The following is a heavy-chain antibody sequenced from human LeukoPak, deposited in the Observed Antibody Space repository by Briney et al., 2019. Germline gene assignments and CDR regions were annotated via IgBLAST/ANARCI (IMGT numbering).Heavy chain of an antibody. Sequence: SETLSLTCSVTGDSITSTSYYWAWIRQPPGKGLEWIGSIYFSGTTNYNPSLQSRVTLSVDTSRNQSSLILSSVTAADTAVYYCARQIRYTYDPNWFHPWSQGALVTVSS. CDR2: IYFSGTT. CDR3: ARQIRYTYDPNWFHP. D-gene: IGHD5-12*01. CDR1: GDSITSTSYY. V-gene: IGHV4-39*01. J-gene: IGHJ5*02.